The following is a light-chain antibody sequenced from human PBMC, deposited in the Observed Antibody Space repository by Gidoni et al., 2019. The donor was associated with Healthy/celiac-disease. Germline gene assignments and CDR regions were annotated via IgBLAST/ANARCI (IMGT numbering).Light chain of an antibody. CDR3: QQYGSSPLT. V-gene: IGKV3-20*01. CDR1: QSVSSSY. Sequence: VLTQSPGTLSLSPGERATLSCRASQSVSSSYLAWYQQKPGQAPRLLIYGSSTRATGIPDRFSGSGSGTDFTLTISRLEPEDFSVYYCQQYGSSPLTFGGGTKVEIK. CDR2: GSS. J-gene: IGKJ4*01.